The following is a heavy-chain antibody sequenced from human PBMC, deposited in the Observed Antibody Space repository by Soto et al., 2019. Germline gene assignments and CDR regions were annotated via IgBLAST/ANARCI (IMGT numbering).Heavy chain of an antibody. CDR2: IYYSGST. V-gene: IGHV4-31*03. CDR1: GGSMSSGGYY. D-gene: IGHD4-17*01. CDR3: ARSPEATVTAFDY. J-gene: IGHJ4*02. Sequence: QVQLQESGPGLVKPSQTLSLTCTVSGGSMSSGGYYWSWIGQHPGKGLEWIGYIYYSGSTYYNPSLKSRVTISVDTSKNQFSLKLSSVTAADTAVYYCARSPEATVTAFDYWGQGTLVTVSS.